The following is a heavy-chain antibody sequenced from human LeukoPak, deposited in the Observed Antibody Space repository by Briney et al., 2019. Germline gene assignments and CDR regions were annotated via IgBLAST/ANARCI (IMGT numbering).Heavy chain of an antibody. CDR2: ISYDGSNK. Sequence: GGSLRLSCAASGFTFSSYAMHWVRQAPGKGLEWVAVISYDGSNKYYADSVKGRFTISRDNSKNTLYLQMNSLRAEDTAVYYCARRVRAFDIWGQGTMVTVSS. J-gene: IGHJ3*02. CDR1: GFTFSSYA. CDR3: ARRVRAFDI. V-gene: IGHV3-30*04. D-gene: IGHD1-1*01.